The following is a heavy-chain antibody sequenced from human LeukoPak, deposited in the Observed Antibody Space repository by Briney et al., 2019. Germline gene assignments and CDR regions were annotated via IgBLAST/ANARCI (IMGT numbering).Heavy chain of an antibody. J-gene: IGHJ4*02. Sequence: ASETLSLTCTVSGGSISSGGYYWSWIRQHPGKGLEWIGYIYYSGSTYYNPSLKSRVTISVDTSKNQFSLKLSSVTAADTAVYYCAREVRPRGTSLFDYWGQGTLVTVSS. CDR3: AREVRPRGTSLFDY. V-gene: IGHV4-31*03. CDR2: IYYSGST. CDR1: GGSISSGGYY. D-gene: IGHD1/OR15-1a*01.